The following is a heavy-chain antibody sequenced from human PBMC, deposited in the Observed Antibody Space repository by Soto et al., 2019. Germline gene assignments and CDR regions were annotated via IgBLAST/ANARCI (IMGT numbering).Heavy chain of an antibody. CDR2: VGGSGNT. D-gene: IGHD2-15*01. J-gene: IGHJ4*02. CDR3: VGASVRLVGFDY. Sequence: QVQLQQWGAGLLKPSETLSLTCAVNSESLSGYYWSWIRQSPGKGLERIGEVGGSGNTTYSPSLRSRVAMSVDTSRNHVSLNLNSVSAADTAAYCCVGASVRLVGFDYWGQGTLVTVSS. V-gene: IGHV4-34*01. CDR1: SESLSGYY.